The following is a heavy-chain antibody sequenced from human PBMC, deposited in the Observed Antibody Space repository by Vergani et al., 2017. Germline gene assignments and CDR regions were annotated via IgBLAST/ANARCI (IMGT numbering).Heavy chain of an antibody. CDR3: ARDSGGDVWGSYEAWFDP. Sequence: QVQLQESGPGLVKPSETLSLTCTVSGSSISSGYYWGWIRQPPGKGLEWIGSIYHSGSTYYNPSLKSRVTISVDTSKNQFSLKLSSVTAADTAVYYCARDSGGDVWGSYEAWFDPWGQGTLVTVSS. CDR1: GSSISSGYY. V-gene: IGHV4-38-2*02. D-gene: IGHD3-16*01. CDR2: IYHSGST. J-gene: IGHJ5*02.